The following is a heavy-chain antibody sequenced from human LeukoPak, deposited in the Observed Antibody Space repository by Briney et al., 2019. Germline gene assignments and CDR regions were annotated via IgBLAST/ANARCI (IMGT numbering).Heavy chain of an antibody. D-gene: IGHD3-22*01. CDR1: GYTFTGYY. J-gene: IGHJ4*02. CDR2: INPNSGGT. Sequence: ASVKVSCKASGYTFTGYYIHWVRQAPGQGLEWMGRINPNSGGTNYAQKFQGRVTMTRDTSITTAYMEVSRLRSDDTAVYYCASGARTHYYDGSGYYFDYWGQGTLVAVSS. CDR3: ASGARTHYYDGSGYYFDY. V-gene: IGHV1-2*06.